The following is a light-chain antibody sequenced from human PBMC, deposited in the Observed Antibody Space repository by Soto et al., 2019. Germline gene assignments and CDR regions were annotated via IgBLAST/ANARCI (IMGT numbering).Light chain of an antibody. Sequence: QPVLTQSPSASASLGASVKLTCTLSSGHSSYVIAWHQQQPEKGPRYLMKVNSDGSHSKGDGIPDRFSGSSSGAERYLTISSLQSEEEADYYCQTWGTGIRVFGGGTKVTVL. CDR3: QTWGTGIRV. CDR2: VNSDGSH. J-gene: IGLJ2*01. V-gene: IGLV4-69*01. CDR1: SGHSSYV.